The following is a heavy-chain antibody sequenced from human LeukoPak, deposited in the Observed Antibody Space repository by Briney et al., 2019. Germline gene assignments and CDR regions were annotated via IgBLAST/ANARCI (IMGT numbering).Heavy chain of an antibody. J-gene: IGHJ4*02. Sequence: PSETLSLTCTVSGGSISTNGYYWGWIRQPPGKGLEWIGSMFYGGSPYYNPSLKSRVTISVDTSKNQFSLKLNSVTAADTAVYYCVRLLGGTLFGAAVDYWGQGILVTVSS. D-gene: IGHD3-3*01. CDR3: VRLLGGTLFGAAVDY. CDR1: GGSISTNGYY. V-gene: IGHV4-39*01. CDR2: MFYGGSP.